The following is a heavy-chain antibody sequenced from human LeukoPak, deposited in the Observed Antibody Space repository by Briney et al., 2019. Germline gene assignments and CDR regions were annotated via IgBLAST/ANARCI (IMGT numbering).Heavy chain of an antibody. D-gene: IGHD1-14*01. J-gene: IGHJ5*02. CDR3: AKDIRYNDNWFDP. CDR2: ISGDGGST. Sequence: TEGSLGLSCAASGFTFDDYAMHWVRQAPGKGLEWVSLISGDGGSTYYADSVKGRFTISRDNSKNSLYLQMNSLRTEDTALYYCAKDIRYNDNWFDPWGQGTLVTVSS. CDR1: GFTFDDYA. V-gene: IGHV3-43*02.